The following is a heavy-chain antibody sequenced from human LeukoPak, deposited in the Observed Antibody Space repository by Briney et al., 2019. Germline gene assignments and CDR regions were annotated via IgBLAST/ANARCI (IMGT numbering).Heavy chain of an antibody. V-gene: IGHV3-30-3*01. Sequence: PGGSLRLSCAASGFTFSSYAMHWVRQAPGKGLEWVAVISYDGSNKYYADSVKGRFTISRDNSKNTLYLQMNSLRAEDTAVYYCAREKWDRWEFDPWGQGTLVTVSS. CDR3: AREKWDRWEFDP. D-gene: IGHD1-26*01. CDR2: ISYDGSNK. J-gene: IGHJ5*02. CDR1: GFTFSSYA.